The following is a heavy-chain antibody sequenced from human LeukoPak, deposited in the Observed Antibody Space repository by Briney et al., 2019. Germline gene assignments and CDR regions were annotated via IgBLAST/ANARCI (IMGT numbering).Heavy chain of an antibody. Sequence: GGSLRLXCAASGFTFSSYWMSWVRQAPGKELEWVANIKQDGSEKYYVDSVKGRFTISRDNAKNSLYLQMNSLRAEDTAVYYCARGYSSSWYNWFDPWGQGTLVTVSS. CDR2: IKQDGSEK. D-gene: IGHD6-13*01. CDR1: GFTFSSYW. CDR3: ARGYSSSWYNWFDP. V-gene: IGHV3-7*01. J-gene: IGHJ5*02.